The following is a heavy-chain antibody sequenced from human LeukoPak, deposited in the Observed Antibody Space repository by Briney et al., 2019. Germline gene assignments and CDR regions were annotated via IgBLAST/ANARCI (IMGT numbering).Heavy chain of an antibody. J-gene: IGHJ5*02. D-gene: IGHD3-3*01. CDR3: ARGAPQLYYDFWSAENTTPEECCYWFDP. Sequence: PSETLSLTCTVSGGSISSSYYYWSWIRQPPGKGLEWIGYIYYSGSTNYNPSLKSRVTISVDTSKNQFSLKLSSVTAADTAVYYCARGAPQLYYDFWSAENTTPEECCYWFDPWGQGTLVTVSS. V-gene: IGHV4-61*01. CDR2: IYYSGST. CDR1: GGSISSSYYY.